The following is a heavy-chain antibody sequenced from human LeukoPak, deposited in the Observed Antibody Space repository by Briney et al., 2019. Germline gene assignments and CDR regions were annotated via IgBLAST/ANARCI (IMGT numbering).Heavy chain of an antibody. Sequence: SETLSLTCAVYGGSFSGYYWSWIRQPPAKGLEWIGEINHSGSTNYNPSLKSRGTISVDTSKNQFSLKPSSMTAADTVVYYCARGTPPPTYYYDSSGYYYFDYWGQGTLVTVSS. V-gene: IGHV4-34*01. CDR3: ARGTPPPTYYYDSSGYYYFDY. CDR2: INHSGST. CDR1: GGSFSGYY. D-gene: IGHD3-22*01. J-gene: IGHJ4*02.